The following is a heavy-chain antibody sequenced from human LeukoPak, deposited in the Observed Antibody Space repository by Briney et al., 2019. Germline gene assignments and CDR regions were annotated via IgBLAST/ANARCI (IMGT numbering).Heavy chain of an antibody. D-gene: IGHD3-22*01. Sequence: PSETLSLTCAVYGGSFSGYYWSWIRQPPGKGLEWIGEINHSGSTNYNPSLKSRVTISVDTSKKQFSLKLSSVTAADTAVYYCARAYYYDSSGYYPFDYWGQGTLVTVSS. CDR1: GGSFSGYY. J-gene: IGHJ4*02. V-gene: IGHV4-34*01. CDR2: INHSGST. CDR3: ARAYYYDSSGYYPFDY.